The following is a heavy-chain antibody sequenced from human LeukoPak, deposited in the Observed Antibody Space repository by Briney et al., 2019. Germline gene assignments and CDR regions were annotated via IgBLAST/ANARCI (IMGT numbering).Heavy chain of an antibody. CDR1: GYTFTSYD. J-gene: IGHJ4*02. CDR3: ARARMTVAGTRFDY. D-gene: IGHD2-15*01. CDR2: MNPNSGNT. V-gene: IGHV1-8*01. Sequence: ASVKVSCKASGYTFTSYDINWVRQATGQGLEWMGWMNPNSGNTGYAQKFQGRVTMTRNTSISTAYMELSSLRSEDTAVYYCARARMTVAGTRFDYWGQGTLVTVSS.